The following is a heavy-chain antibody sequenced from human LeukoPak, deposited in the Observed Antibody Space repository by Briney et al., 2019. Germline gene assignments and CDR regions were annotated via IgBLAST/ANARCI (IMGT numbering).Heavy chain of an antibody. J-gene: IGHJ6*02. CDR3: ARGMGMATIRGDGMDV. Sequence: SETLSLTCTVSGGSISSYYWSWIRQPPGKGLEWIGYIYYSGSTNYNPSLKSRVTISVDTSKNQFSLKLSSVTAADTAVYYCARGMGMATIRGDGMDVWGQGTTVTVSS. CDR1: GGSISSYY. CDR2: IYYSGST. D-gene: IGHD5-24*01. V-gene: IGHV4-59*01.